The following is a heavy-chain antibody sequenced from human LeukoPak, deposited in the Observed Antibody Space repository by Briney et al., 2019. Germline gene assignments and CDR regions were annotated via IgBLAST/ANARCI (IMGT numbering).Heavy chain of an antibody. J-gene: IGHJ4*02. CDR2: INHSGST. V-gene: IGHV4-39*07. D-gene: IGHD3-10*01. CDR3: ARDMAAPLRCYFDY. CDR1: GGSISSGDYY. Sequence: SETLSLTCTVSGGSISSGDYYWSWIRQPPGKGLEWIGEINHSGSTNYNPSLMSRVTISVDTSKNQFSLKLSSVTAADTAVYYCARDMAAPLRCYFDYWGQGTLVTVSS.